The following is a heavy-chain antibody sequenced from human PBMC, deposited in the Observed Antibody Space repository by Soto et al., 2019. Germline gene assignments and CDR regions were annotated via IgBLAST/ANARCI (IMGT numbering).Heavy chain of an antibody. CDR1: GFTISSYA. V-gene: IGHV3-64D*08. D-gene: IGHD3-16*01. Sequence: EVQLVESGGGLVQPGGSLRLSCSASGFTISSYAMHWVRQAPGKGLESVSVTYSKWGSTHYADSVRGRFTISTDNSKNTLNLQMRGLRAEDTAVYYCVRVLWGFESWGQGTLVTVSS. CDR3: VRVLWGFES. CDR2: TYSKWGST. J-gene: IGHJ4*02.